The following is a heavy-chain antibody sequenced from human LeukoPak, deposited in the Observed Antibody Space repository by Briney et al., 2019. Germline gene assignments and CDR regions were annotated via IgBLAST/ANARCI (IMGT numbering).Heavy chain of an antibody. Sequence: GESLRHSCAASGFTFSSYSMNWVRQAPGKGLEWVSYISSSSSKIYYADSVKGRFPISRDNAKSSLYLQMNSLRAEDTAVYYCARERYVGTDYWGQGTMVTVSS. D-gene: IGHD5-12*01. V-gene: IGHV3-48*01. CDR2: ISSSSSKI. CDR1: GFTFSSYS. J-gene: IGHJ4*02. CDR3: ARERYVGTDY.